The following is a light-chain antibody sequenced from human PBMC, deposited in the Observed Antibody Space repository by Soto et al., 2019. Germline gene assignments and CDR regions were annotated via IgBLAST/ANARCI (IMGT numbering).Light chain of an antibody. CDR2: GAS. V-gene: IGKV3-20*01. J-gene: IGKJ2*01. CDR1: ESISRDY. CDR3: QQYGGVPYT. Sequence: IGLTQSAGTLSLSPGQRATLSSVASESISRDYLAWYQQRLGQAPRLLIYGASSGATGIPDRFSGSGSGTDFTLTISRLEPEDFAIYYCQQYGGVPYTFGQGTKVDIK.